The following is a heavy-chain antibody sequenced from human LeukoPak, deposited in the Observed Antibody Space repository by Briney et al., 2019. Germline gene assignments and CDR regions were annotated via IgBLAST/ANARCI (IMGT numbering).Heavy chain of an antibody. CDR1: GDSISTSNSY. CDR2: IYYSGNT. CDR3: ARDSSGFYYARMLNY. J-gene: IGHJ4*01. Sequence: SETLSLTCTVSGDSISTSNSYWGWIRQPPGKGLEWIGSIYYSGNTYYNASLKSRVTISVDTSKKQFSLKLTSVTAADTAFYYCARDSSGFYYARMLNYWGQGTLVTVSS. D-gene: IGHD3-22*01. V-gene: IGHV4-39*07.